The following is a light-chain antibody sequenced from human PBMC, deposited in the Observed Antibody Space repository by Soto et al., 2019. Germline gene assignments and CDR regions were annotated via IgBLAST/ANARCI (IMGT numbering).Light chain of an antibody. V-gene: IGLV1-40*01. CDR3: QSYDSSLSAFYV. CDR1: SSNIGAGYD. Sequence: QSVLTQPPSVSGAPGQRVTISCTGSSSNIGAGYDVHWYQQLPGTAPKLLIYGNSNRPSGVPDRFSGSKSGTSAPLAITGLQAEDEADYYCQSYDSSLSAFYVFGTGTKLTVL. J-gene: IGLJ1*01. CDR2: GNS.